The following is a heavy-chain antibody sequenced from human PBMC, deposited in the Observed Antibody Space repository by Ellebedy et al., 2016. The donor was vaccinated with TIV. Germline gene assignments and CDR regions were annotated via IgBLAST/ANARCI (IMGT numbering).Heavy chain of an antibody. V-gene: IGHV4-34*08. Sequence: MPSETLSLTCAVYGCTISGYFCSLIPPTPGKGLEWVAEIYHSGSTKYNPSLKSRVTISVNTSKNQFYLKLTPVTAADTAVYYCVVDTAMAYDYWGQGTLVTVSS. CDR2: IYHSGST. CDR3: VVDTAMAYDY. CDR1: GCTISGYF. D-gene: IGHD5-18*01. J-gene: IGHJ4*02.